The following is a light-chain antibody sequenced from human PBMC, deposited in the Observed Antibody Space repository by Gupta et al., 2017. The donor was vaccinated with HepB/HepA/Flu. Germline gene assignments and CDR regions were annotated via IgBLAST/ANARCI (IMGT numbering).Light chain of an antibody. CDR3: HKHYSNPLT. CDR1: QSVLYSSNNKNY. Sequence: DSLAVSLGERATINCTSSQSVLYSSNNKNYLSWYQQRPGQPAKLLIYWASVRESGVPDRFSGSGSGTDFTLTISSLQAEDVAVYYCHKHYSNPLTFGGGTRVHIK. V-gene: IGKV4-1*01. J-gene: IGKJ4*01. CDR2: WAS.